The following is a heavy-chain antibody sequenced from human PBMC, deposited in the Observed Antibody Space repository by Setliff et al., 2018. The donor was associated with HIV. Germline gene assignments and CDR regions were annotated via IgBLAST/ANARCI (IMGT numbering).Heavy chain of an antibody. J-gene: IGHJ4*02. V-gene: IGHV4-59*03. D-gene: IGHD4-17*01. CDR2: IYYSGSS. CDR1: GGSISSYY. CDR3: AGGDLYGDYAFSY. Sequence: SETLSLTCTVSGGSISSYYWSVFRQPPGKGLEWIGYIYYSGSSNYNPSLKSRVTISVDTSNNQFSLKLGSVTAADTAVYYCAGGDLYGDYAFSYWGQGTLVTVSS.